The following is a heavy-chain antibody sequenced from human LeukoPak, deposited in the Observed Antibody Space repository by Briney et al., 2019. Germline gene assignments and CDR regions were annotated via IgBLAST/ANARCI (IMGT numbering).Heavy chain of an antibody. CDR1: GYTFPGHH. D-gene: IGHD4-23*01. CDR2: INPKNGGT. Sequence: SVKVSCKASGYTFPGHHIHWVRQAPEQGLEWMGWINPKNGGTNYAQKFQGRVTMTRDTSINTAFMELSRLNSDDTAVYFCARDGYGGNSFDYWGQGTLVTVSS. V-gene: IGHV1-2*02. CDR3: ARDGYGGNSFDY. J-gene: IGHJ4*02.